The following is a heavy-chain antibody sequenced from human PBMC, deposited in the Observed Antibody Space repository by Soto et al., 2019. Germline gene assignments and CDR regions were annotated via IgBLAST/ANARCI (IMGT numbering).Heavy chain of an antibody. CDR2: MNPNSGNT. Sequence: QVQLVQSGAEVKKPGASVKVSCKASGYTFTSYDINWVRQATGQGLEWMGWMNPNSGNTGYAQKFQGRVTMTRNTSIGTAYMELSSLRSEDTAVYYCARYGGSYLRYYYYGMDVWGQGTTVTVSS. V-gene: IGHV1-8*01. CDR3: ARYGGSYLRYYYYGMDV. D-gene: IGHD1-26*01. J-gene: IGHJ6*02. CDR1: GYTFTSYD.